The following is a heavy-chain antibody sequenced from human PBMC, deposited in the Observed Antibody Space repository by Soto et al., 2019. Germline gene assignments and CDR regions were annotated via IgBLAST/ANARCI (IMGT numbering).Heavy chain of an antibody. D-gene: IGHD1-1*01. CDR3: AKGGWNDVLYYFDY. V-gene: IGHV3-43D*03. CDR2: ISWDGGST. CDR1: GFTFDDYA. J-gene: IGHJ4*02. Sequence: GGSLRLSCAASGFTFDDYAMHWVRQAPGKGLEWVSLISWDGGSTYYADSVKGRFTISRDNSKNSLYLQMNSLRAEDTALYYCAKGGWNDVLYYFDYWGQGTLVTVSS.